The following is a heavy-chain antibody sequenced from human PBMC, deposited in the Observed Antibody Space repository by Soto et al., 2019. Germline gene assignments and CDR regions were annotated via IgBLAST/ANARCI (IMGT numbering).Heavy chain of an antibody. J-gene: IGHJ3*02. CDR2: INHSGST. Sequence: SEALSRTTAVYGVTFRGYYWSWSLQPPGKGLEWIGEINHSGSTNYNPSLKSRVTISVDTSKNQFSLKLSSVTAADTAVYYCARGSFSDAKAVYYFWSGITRNAFEICGQGTLVIVSS. D-gene: IGHD3-3*01. CDR1: GVTFRGYY. CDR3: ARGSFSDAKAVYYFWSGITRNAFEI. V-gene: IGHV4-34*01.